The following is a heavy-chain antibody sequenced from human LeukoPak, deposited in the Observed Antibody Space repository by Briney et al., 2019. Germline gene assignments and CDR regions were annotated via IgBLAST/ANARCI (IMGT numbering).Heavy chain of an antibody. D-gene: IGHD6-19*01. CDR3: AKASGSGWVFGHFDC. J-gene: IGHJ4*02. V-gene: IGHV3-23*01. CDR1: GFTFSSYD. CDR2: ISGTGGST. Sequence: GGSLSLFCAVSGFTFSSYDMPWVRQAPGKGLEWVSSISGTGGSTCYADSVEGRFTISRDNSKNTLYLQKNSLRAEDTAVYYCAKASGSGWVFGHFDCWGQGTLVTVSS.